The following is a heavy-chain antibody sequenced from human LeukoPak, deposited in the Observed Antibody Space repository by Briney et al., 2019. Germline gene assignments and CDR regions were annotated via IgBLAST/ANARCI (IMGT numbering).Heavy chain of an antibody. V-gene: IGHV4-34*01. D-gene: IGHD2-2*01. CDR2: INHSGST. CDR1: GGSFSDYY. J-gene: IGHJ4*02. CDR3: ASSPLRYCSSTSCHGRLDY. Sequence: SETLSLTCAVYGGSFSDYYWSWIRQPPGKGLEWIGEINHSGSTNYNPSLKSRVTISVDTSKNQFSLKLSSVTAADTAVYYCASSPLRYCSSTSCHGRLDYWGQGPLVTVSS.